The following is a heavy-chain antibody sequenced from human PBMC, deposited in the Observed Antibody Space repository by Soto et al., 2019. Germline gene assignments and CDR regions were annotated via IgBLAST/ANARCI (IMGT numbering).Heavy chain of an antibody. CDR2: IYSGGTT. CDR3: ARDLRSNTS. V-gene: IGHV3-53*01. D-gene: IGHD2-2*02. Sequence: GGSLRLSCAASGFTVSSSYMSWVRQAPGKGLEWVSVIYSGGTTYYADSVRGRFTISRDNSKNTLYLQMHGLTADDPAVNYCARDLRSNTSWGQGTLVTVSS. J-gene: IGHJ4*02. CDR1: GFTVSSSY.